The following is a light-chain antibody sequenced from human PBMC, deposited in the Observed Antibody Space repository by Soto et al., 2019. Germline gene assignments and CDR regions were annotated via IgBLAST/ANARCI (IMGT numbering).Light chain of an antibody. V-gene: IGLV1-44*01. CDR3: AAWDDSLNGVV. CDR1: SSXIGSNT. Sequence: QSVLTQPPSASGXXXXRVXXXXXGXSSXIGSNTVNWYQQLPGTAPKLLIYSNNQRPSGVPDRFSGSKSGTSASLAISGLQSEDEADYYCAAWDDSLNGVVFGGGTKLTVL. J-gene: IGLJ2*01. CDR2: SNN.